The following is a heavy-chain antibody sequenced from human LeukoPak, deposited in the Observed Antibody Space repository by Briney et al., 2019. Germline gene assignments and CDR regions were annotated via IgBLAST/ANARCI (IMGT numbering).Heavy chain of an antibody. D-gene: IGHD6-6*01. Sequence: PGGSLRLSCAASGFTFSSHWMIWVRQAPGKGLEWVANVKQVGSEKYYVDSVKGRFTISRVNAKNSLYLQMNSLRVEDTAVYYCATGRAAHLFDYWGQGTLVTVSS. CDR1: GFTFSSHW. V-gene: IGHV3-7*01. CDR2: VKQVGSEK. J-gene: IGHJ4*02. CDR3: ATGRAAHLFDY.